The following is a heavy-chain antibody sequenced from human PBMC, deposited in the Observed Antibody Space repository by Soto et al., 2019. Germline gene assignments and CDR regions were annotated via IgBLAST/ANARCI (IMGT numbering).Heavy chain of an antibody. D-gene: IGHD2-15*01. V-gene: IGHV3-23*04. CDR1: GFTFSTYA. J-gene: IGHJ4*02. Sequence: EVQLVESGGGLVQPGGSLRVSCAASGFTFSTYAMSWVRRAPGKGLEWVSTISDTSGTTYYADSVKGRFTISRDNSQNALNLQMNSLRAEDTAVYYCARAIEVVTAATDFDYWGQGARVTVS. CDR3: ARAIEVVTAATDFDY. CDR2: ISDTSGTT.